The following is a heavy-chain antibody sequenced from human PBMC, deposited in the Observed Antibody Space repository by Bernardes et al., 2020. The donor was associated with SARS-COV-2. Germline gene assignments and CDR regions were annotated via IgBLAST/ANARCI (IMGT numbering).Heavy chain of an antibody. CDR1: DYSSSSGYY. V-gene: IGHV4-38-2*02. CDR2: IYHSGST. Sequence: EPVSLTYAVADYSSSSGYYWGWIRQPPGKGLEWIGSIYHSGSTYYNPSLKSRVTISVDTSKNQFSLKLSSVTAADTAVYYCARDCSSTSCYAGMGWVDGMDVWGQGTTVTVSS. CDR3: ARDCSSTSCYAGMGWVDGMDV. D-gene: IGHD2-2*01. J-gene: IGHJ6*02.